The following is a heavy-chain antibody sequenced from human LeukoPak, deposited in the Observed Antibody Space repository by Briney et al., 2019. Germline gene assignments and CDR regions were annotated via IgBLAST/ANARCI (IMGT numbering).Heavy chain of an antibody. CDR3: DASLSY. J-gene: IGHJ4*02. CDR2: ISYDGSNK. CDR1: GFTFSSYA. Sequence: GRSLRLSCAASGFTFSSYAMHWVRQAPGKGLEWVAVISYDGSNKYYADSVKGRFTISRDNSKNTLYLQMNSLRAEDTAVYYCDASLSYWGQRTLVTVSS. V-gene: IGHV3-30*14.